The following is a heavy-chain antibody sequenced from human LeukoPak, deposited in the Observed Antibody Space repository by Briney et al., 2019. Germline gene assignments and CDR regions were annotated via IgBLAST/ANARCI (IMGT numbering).Heavy chain of an antibody. Sequence: PSETLSLTCTVSGGSIGSGYYWAWIRQPPGKGLEWIGSIHYGGTTHYNPSLQSQVTISADTSKNQFALDLRSVTAADTAVYYCTRDIGDFVSDFWGQGTLVTVSS. D-gene: IGHD2-21*02. CDR1: GGSIGSGYY. CDR2: IHYGGTT. J-gene: IGHJ4*02. V-gene: IGHV4-39*02. CDR3: TRDIGDFVSDF.